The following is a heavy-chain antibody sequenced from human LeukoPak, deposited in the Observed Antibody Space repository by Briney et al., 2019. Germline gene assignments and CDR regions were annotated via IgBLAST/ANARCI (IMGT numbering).Heavy chain of an antibody. J-gene: IGHJ4*02. V-gene: IGHV1-2*02. CDR1: GYTFTGYY. D-gene: IGHD6-13*01. CDR3: AKEWKYSSTWYQYYLDS. CDR2: INPNSGGT. Sequence: EASVKVSCKASGYTFTGYYMHWVRQAPGQGLEWMGWINPNSGGTNYAQKFQGRVTMTRDTSISTAYMELSRLRSDDTAVYYCAKEWKYSSTWYQYYLDSWGQGTLVTVSS.